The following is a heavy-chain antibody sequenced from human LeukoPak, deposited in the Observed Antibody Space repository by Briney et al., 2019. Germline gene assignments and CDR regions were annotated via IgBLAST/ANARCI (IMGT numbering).Heavy chain of an antibody. J-gene: IGHJ4*02. Sequence: GGSLRLSCAASGFTFSSYAMSWVRQAPGKGLEWVSAVSGSSGSTYYADSVKGRFTISRDNSKNTLYLQMNSLRAEDTAVYYCAKIVIGIAVAGPVDYWGQGTLVTVSS. CDR2: VSGSSGST. CDR3: AKIVIGIAVAGPVDY. V-gene: IGHV3-23*01. CDR1: GFTFSSYA. D-gene: IGHD6-19*01.